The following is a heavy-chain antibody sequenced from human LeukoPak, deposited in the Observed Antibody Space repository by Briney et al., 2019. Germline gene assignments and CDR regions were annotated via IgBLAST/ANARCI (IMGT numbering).Heavy chain of an antibody. Sequence: SETLSLTCAVSGGSISSSNWWSWVRQPPGKGLEWIGEIHHSGSTNYNPSLKSRVTISVDKSKNQFSLKLSSVTAADTAVYYCAGSIAAAWGSFDYWGQGTLVTVSS. CDR2: IHHSGST. D-gene: IGHD6-13*01. V-gene: IGHV4-4*02. CDR1: GGSISSSNW. J-gene: IGHJ4*02. CDR3: AGSIAAAWGSFDY.